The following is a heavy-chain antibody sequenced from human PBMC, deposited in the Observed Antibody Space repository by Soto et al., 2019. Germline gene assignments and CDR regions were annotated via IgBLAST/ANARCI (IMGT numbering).Heavy chain of an antibody. D-gene: IGHD3-10*01. CDR1: GGSFRGYY. CDR3: ARGGPYDYVSGSYSRQYIDS. Sequence: PSETLSLTCAVYGGSFRGYYWHWIRQPPGQGLGWISKIDQRGRTNYNPSIRSRVTISVDTTKNQFSLTVSSVTAADTAVYYGARGGPYDYVSGSYSRQYIDSWGQGTQVTVSS. CDR2: IDQRGRT. J-gene: IGHJ4*02. V-gene: IGHV4-34*01.